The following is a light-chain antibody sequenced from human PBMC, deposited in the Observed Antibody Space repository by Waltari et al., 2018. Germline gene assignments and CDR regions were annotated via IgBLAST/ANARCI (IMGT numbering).Light chain of an antibody. J-gene: IGLJ3*02. V-gene: IGLV2-11*01. CDR2: DVT. CDR3: CSYAGSYNWV. Sequence: QSALTQPRSVSGSPGQSVAISCTGTSRDVGGYMYVSWYQQLPGKAPKLMIYDVTNRPSGVPDRFSGSKSGNTASLTISGLHTEDEADYYCCSYAGSYNWVFGGGTKLTVL. CDR1: SRDVGGYMY.